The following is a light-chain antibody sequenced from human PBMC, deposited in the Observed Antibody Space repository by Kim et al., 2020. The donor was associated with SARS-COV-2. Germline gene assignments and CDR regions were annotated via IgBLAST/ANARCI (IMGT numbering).Light chain of an antibody. V-gene: IGLV1-47*01. Sequence: QSALTQPPSVSGTPGQRVTISCSGSSSNIGFNYVYWYQQFPQTAAKLLIFRNNERPSGVPHQFSGAKSGTSAALASSELRPEDEADYYCGTWDGSLNDDVFGAGTKVTVL. CDR3: GTWDGSLNDDV. CDR2: RNN. J-gene: IGLJ1*01. CDR1: SSNIGFNY.